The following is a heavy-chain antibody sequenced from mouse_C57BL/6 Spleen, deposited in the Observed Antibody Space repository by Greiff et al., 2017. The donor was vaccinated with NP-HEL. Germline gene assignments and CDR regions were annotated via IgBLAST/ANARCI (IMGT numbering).Heavy chain of an antibody. J-gene: IGHJ2*01. CDR2: IYPGSGST. V-gene: IGHV1-55*01. CDR1: GYTFTSYW. CDR3: ARGGMRWLQGY. D-gene: IGHD2-3*01. Sequence: VQLQQSGAELVKPGASVKMSCKASGYTFTSYWITWVKQRPGQGLEWIGDIYPGSGSTNYNEKFKSKATLTVDTSSSTAYMQLSSLTSEDSAVYYCARGGMRWLQGYWGQGTTLTVSS.